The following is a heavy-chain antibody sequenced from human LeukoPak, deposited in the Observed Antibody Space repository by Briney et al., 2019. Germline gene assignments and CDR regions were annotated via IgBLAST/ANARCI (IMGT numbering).Heavy chain of an antibody. CDR2: IYTSGTT. J-gene: IGHJ4*02. CDR3: ALLGSSALDY. D-gene: IGHD3-22*01. Sequence: PSETLSLTCTVSGDSISSYYLNWIRQPAGKGLEWLGRIYTSGTTYYNPSLKSRLTMSGDTSKNQFSLKLRSVTAADTALYFCALLGSSALDYWGQGVLVTVSS. CDR1: GDSISSYY. V-gene: IGHV4-4*07.